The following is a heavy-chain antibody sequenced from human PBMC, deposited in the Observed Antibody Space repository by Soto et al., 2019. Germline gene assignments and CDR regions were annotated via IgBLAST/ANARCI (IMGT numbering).Heavy chain of an antibody. CDR1: GFTFSSYA. CDR2: ISYDGSNK. V-gene: IGHV3-30-3*01. Sequence: PGGSLRLSCAASGFTFSSYAMHWVRQAPGKGLEWVAVISYDGSNKYYADSVKGRFTISRDNSKNTLYLQMNSLRAEDTAVYYCARALAVAGYYYYYGMDVWGQGTTVTVSS. D-gene: IGHD6-19*01. CDR3: ARALAVAGYYYYYGMDV. J-gene: IGHJ6*02.